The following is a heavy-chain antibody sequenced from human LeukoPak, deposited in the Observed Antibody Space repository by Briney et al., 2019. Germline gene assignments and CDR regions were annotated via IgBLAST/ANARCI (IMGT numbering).Heavy chain of an antibody. J-gene: IGHJ4*02. D-gene: IGHD1-26*01. Sequence: GGSLRLSCAASGLTFSIYAMSWVRLAPGKGLEWVSSISASGISTYYEDSVRGRFTISRDNSENTLFLQMNSLRAEDTAIYFCAKERGVGATAGSLATFDNWGQGTLVTVSS. V-gene: IGHV3-23*01. CDR2: ISASGIST. CDR3: AKERGVGATAGSLATFDN. CDR1: GLTFSIYA.